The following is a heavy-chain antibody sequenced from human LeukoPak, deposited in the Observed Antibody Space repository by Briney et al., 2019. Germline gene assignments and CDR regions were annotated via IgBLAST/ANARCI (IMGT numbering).Heavy chain of an antibody. D-gene: IGHD6-19*01. CDR3: ARDSSGWYHWFDP. CDR1: GYTFTSYD. Sequence: ASVKVSCKASGYTFTSYDINWVRQAPGQGLEWMGWMNPNSGNTGYAQKFQGRVTFTRNTSISTAYMELSSLRSEDTAVYYCARDSSGWYHWFDPWGQGTLVTVSS. J-gene: IGHJ5*02. CDR2: MNPNSGNT. V-gene: IGHV1-8*03.